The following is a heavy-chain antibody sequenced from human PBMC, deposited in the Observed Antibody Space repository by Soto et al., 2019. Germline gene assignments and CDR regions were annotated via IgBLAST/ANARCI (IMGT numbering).Heavy chain of an antibody. CDR2: INTRGGTT. CDR3: ARGPDDSDVPRWDY. Sequence: QVQLVQSGAEVRKPGASVRLSCKASGYTLTRFYLHWVRQAPGQGLEWMGIINTRGGTTAYAQKFRGRLTVTRDTSTSTVYMELSNLRSEDTVIYYCARGPDDSDVPRWDYWGQGTRVTVSS. CDR1: GYTLTRFY. J-gene: IGHJ4*02. V-gene: IGHV1-46*01. D-gene: IGHD4-17*01.